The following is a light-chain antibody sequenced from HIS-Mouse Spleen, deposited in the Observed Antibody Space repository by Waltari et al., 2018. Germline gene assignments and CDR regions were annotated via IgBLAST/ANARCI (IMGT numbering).Light chain of an antibody. Sequence: SYELTQPPPVPVSPGQTARTPCPGDALPKTSAYWYQQKSGQAPVLVIYEDSKRPSGIPERFSGSSSGTMATLTISGAQVEDEADYYCYSTDSSGNHRVFGGGTKLTVL. V-gene: IGLV3-10*01. J-gene: IGLJ2*01. CDR2: EDS. CDR1: ALPKTS. CDR3: YSTDSSGNHRV.